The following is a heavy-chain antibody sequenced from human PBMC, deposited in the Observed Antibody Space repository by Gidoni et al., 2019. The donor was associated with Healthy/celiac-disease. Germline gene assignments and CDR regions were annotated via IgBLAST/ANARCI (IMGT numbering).Heavy chain of an antibody. V-gene: IGHV5-51*01. J-gene: IGHJ4*02. CDR2: IYPGDSDT. CDR1: GYSFTSYW. CDR3: ARHEYYYDSSGYYQVPYYFDY. D-gene: IGHD3-22*01. Sequence: EVQLVQSGAEVQKPGESLKISCKGSGYSFTSYWIGWVRQMPGKGLEWMGIIYPGDSDTRYSPSFQGQVTISADKSISTAYLQWSSLKASDTAMYYCARHEYYYDSSGYYQVPYYFDYWGQGTLVTVSS.